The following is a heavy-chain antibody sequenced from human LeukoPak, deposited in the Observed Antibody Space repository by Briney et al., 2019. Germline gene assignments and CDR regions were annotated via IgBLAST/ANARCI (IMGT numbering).Heavy chain of an antibody. CDR1: GYTFTSYG. D-gene: IGHD3-22*01. Sequence: GASVKVSCKASGYTFTSYGISWVRQAPGQRLEWMGWISAYNGNTNYAQTLQGRVTMTTDSSTSTAYMELRSLTSDDTAVYYCALYYYDSSGYRTFDYWGQGTLVTVSS. CDR3: ALYYYDSSGYRTFDY. CDR2: ISAYNGNT. V-gene: IGHV1-18*01. J-gene: IGHJ4*02.